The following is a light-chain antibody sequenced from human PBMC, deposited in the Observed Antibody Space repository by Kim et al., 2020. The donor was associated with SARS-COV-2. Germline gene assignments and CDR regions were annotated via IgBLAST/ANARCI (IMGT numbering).Light chain of an antibody. CDR1: NIGSKS. V-gene: IGLV3-21*04. CDR2: FDN. Sequence: APGKTATITCGGNNIGSKSVHWYQQKPGHAPVLFIYFDNVRPSGIPERFSGSNYGTTATLTISRVEAGDEADYYCQVWDSRGAQYVFGSGTKVTVL. J-gene: IGLJ1*01. CDR3: QVWDSRGAQYV.